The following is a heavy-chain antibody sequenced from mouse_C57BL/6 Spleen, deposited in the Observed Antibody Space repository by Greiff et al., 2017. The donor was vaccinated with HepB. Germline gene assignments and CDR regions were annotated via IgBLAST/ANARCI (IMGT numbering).Heavy chain of an antibody. CDR2: IDPENGDT. D-gene: IGHD2-1*01. J-gene: IGHJ4*01. CDR1: GFNIKDDY. CDR3: TTSNGNSPLYAMDY. V-gene: IGHV14-4*01. Sequence: EVRLQQSGAELVRPGASVKLSCTASGFNIKDDYMHWVKQRPEQGLEWIGWIDPENGDTEYASKFQGKATITADTSSNTAYLQLSSLTSEDTAVYDCTTSNGNSPLYAMDYWGQGTSVTVSS.